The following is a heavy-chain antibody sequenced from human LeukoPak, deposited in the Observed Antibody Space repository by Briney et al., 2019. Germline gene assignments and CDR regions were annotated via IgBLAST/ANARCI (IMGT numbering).Heavy chain of an antibody. CDR2: IVVGSGNT. CDR3: ARGSALLALSFDY. V-gene: IGHV1-58*01. D-gene: IGHD2-15*01. CDR1: GFTFTSSA. Sequence: SVKVSCKASGFTFTSSAVQWVRQARGQRLEWIGWIVVGSGNTNYAQKFQGRVTITADESTSTAYMELSSLRSEDTAVYYCARGSALLALSFDYWGQGTLVTVSS. J-gene: IGHJ4*02.